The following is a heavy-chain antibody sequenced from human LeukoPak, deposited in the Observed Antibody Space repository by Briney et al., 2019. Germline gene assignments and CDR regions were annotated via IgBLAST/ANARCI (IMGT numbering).Heavy chain of an antibody. CDR1: GYTFTSYG. J-gene: IGHJ6*02. V-gene: IGHV1-18*01. CDR2: ISAYNGNT. D-gene: IGHD2-15*01. Sequence: ASVTVSCKASGYTFTSYGISWVRQAPGQGLEWMGWISAYNGNTNYAQKLQGRVTMTTDTSTSTAYMELRSLRSDDTAVYYCARDIVVVVAATVYYYYGTDVWGQGTTVTVSS. CDR3: ARDIVVVVAATVYYYYGTDV.